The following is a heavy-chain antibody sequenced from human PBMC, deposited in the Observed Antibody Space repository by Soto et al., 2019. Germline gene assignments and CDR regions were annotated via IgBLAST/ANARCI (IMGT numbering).Heavy chain of an antibody. D-gene: IGHD2-2*01. V-gene: IGHV3-15*01. CDR1: GFTFSNAW. J-gene: IGHJ4*02. Sequence: GGSRRLSCAASGFTFSNAWMSWVRQAPGKGLEWGGRINSKTDVWTTDYAANVKGRFTNSRDDSKNTLYLQMNSLKTENTDVYYCTTDRLNRSSTSCDFYGWGQGTLVTVSS. CDR2: INSKTDVWTT. CDR3: TTDRLNRSSTSCDFYG.